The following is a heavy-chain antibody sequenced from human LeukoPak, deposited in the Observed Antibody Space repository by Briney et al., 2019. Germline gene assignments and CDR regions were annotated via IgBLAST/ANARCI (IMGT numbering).Heavy chain of an antibody. CDR1: GSSVSSGYY. CDR2: IYHSGSRYESGST. J-gene: IGHJ4*02. D-gene: IGHD6-6*01. CDR3: ARNFSRSPGGLKYFDY. Sequence: SETLSLTCAVSGSSVSSGYYWAWIRQPPGKGLEWIGSIYHSGSRYESGSTYYNPSLKSRVTISADTSKNQFSLKLRFETAADTAVYYCARNFSRSPGGLKYFDYWGQGSLVTVSS. V-gene: IGHV4-38-2*01.